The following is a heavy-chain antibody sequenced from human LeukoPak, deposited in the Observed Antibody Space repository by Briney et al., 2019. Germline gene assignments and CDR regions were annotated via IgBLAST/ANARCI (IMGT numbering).Heavy chain of an antibody. CDR2: INHSGST. D-gene: IGHD6-25*01. V-gene: IGHV4-34*01. CDR3: ARGLQRLPAGGY. J-gene: IGHJ4*02. Sequence: SGTLSLTCAVYGGSFSGYYWSWIRQPPGKGLEWIGDINHSGSTNYNPSLKSRVTISVDTSKNQFSLKLNSVTAADTAVYYCARGLQRLPAGGYWGQGTLVTVPS. CDR1: GGSFSGYY.